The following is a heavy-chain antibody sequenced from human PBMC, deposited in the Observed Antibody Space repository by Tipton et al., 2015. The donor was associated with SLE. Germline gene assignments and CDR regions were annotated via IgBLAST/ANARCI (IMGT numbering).Heavy chain of an antibody. J-gene: IGHJ6*03. D-gene: IGHD1-26*01. CDR1: GGSISSGSYY. CDR3: ARAGAGARDYYYYMDV. Sequence: LRLSCTVSGGSISSGSYYWSWIRQPAGKGLEWIGRIYTSGSTNYNPSLKSRVTISVDTSKNQFPLKLSSVTAADTAVYYCARAGAGARDYYYYMDVWGKGTTVTVSS. V-gene: IGHV4-61*02. CDR2: IYTSGST.